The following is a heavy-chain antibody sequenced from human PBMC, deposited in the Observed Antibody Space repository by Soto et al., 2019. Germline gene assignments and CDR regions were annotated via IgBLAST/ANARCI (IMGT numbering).Heavy chain of an antibody. CDR3: ARGPDYDSSGYYPHLAFDI. Sequence: GGSLRLSCAASGFTFSSYGMHWVRQAPGKGLEWVAVISYDGSNKYYADSVKGRFTISRDNSKNTLYLQMNSLRSEDTAVYYCARGPDYDSSGYYPHLAFDIWGQGTMVTVSS. D-gene: IGHD3-22*01. J-gene: IGHJ3*02. CDR1: GFTFSSYG. CDR2: ISYDGSNK. V-gene: IGHV3-30*03.